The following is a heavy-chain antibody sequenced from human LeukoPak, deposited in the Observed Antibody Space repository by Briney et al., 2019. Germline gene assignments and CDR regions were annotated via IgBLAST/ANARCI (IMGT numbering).Heavy chain of an antibody. V-gene: IGHV1-69*06. CDR1: GGTFSSYA. CDR2: IIPIFGTA. D-gene: IGHD3-3*01. Sequence: SVKVSCKASGGTFSSYAISWVRQAPGQGLEWMGGIIPIFGTANYAQKFQGRVTITADKSTSTAYMELSSLRSEDTAVYYCARDGADYDFWSGHCYMDVWGKGTTVTVSS. J-gene: IGHJ6*03. CDR3: ARDGADYDFWSGHCYMDV.